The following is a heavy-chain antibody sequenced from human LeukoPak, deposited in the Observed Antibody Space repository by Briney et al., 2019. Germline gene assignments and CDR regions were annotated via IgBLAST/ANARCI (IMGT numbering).Heavy chain of an antibody. CDR1: GGSISSSSYY. J-gene: IGHJ4*02. D-gene: IGHD2-15*01. V-gene: IGHV4-39*07. Sequence: SETLSLTCTVSGGSISSSSYYWGWIRQPPGKGLEWIGSIYYSGSTYYNPSLKSRVTISVDTSKNQFSLKLSSVTAADTAVYYCARDILGYCSGGSCYPWGQGTLVTVSS. CDR3: ARDILGYCSGGSCYP. CDR2: IYYSGST.